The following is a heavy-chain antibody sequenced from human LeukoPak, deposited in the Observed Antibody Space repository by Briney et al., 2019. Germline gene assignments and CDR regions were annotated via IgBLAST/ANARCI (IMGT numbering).Heavy chain of an antibody. CDR2: IYYSGST. V-gene: IGHV4-59*01. CDR3: ARDRNWFDP. Sequence: SETLSLTCTVSGGSISSYYWSWIRQPPGKGLEWVGYIYYSGSTNYNPSLKSRVTISVDTSKNQFSLKLSSVTAADTAVYYCARDRNWFDPWGQGTLVTVSS. CDR1: GGSISSYY. J-gene: IGHJ5*02.